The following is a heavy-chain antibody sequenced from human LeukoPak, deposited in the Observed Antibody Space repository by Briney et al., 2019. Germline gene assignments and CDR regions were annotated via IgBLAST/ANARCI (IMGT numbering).Heavy chain of an antibody. CDR2: IYHSGST. J-gene: IGHJ5*02. Sequence: SQTLSLTCAVSGGSISSGGYSWSWIRQPPGKGLEWIGYIYHSGSTYYNPSLKSRVTISVDRSKNQFSLKLSSVTAADTAVYYCARGYSSGWYNWLAPWGQGTLVTVSS. D-gene: IGHD6-19*01. CDR1: GGSISSGGYS. CDR3: ARGYSSGWYNWLAP. V-gene: IGHV4-30-2*01.